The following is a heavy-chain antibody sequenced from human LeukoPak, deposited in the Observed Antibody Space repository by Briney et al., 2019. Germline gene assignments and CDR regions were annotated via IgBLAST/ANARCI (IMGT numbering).Heavy chain of an antibody. Sequence: SGTLSLTCAVSGGSISSSNWWSWVRQPPGKGLEWIGEIYHSGSTNYNPSLKSRVTISVDKSKNQFSLKLSSVTAADTAVYYCASGPGDNYYGSGSQGGHWFDPGGQGTLVTVSS. J-gene: IGHJ5*02. CDR1: GGSISSSNW. CDR2: IYHSGST. D-gene: IGHD3-10*01. CDR3: ASGPGDNYYGSGSQGGHWFDP. V-gene: IGHV4-4*02.